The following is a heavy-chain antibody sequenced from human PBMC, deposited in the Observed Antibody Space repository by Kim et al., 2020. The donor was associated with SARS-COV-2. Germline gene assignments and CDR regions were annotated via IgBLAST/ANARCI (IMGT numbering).Heavy chain of an antibody. Sequence: DSVKGRFTISRDNSKNTLELQMNSLRAEDTAVYYCARDGEDILTGYYYFDYWGQGTLVTASS. J-gene: IGHJ4*02. V-gene: IGHV3-30*07. D-gene: IGHD3-9*01. CDR3: ARDGEDILTGYYYFDY.